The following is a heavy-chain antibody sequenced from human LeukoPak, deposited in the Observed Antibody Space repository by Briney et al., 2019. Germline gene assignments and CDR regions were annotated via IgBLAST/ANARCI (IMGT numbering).Heavy chain of an antibody. D-gene: IGHD6-13*01. CDR1: GFTFSDYY. CDR2: ISSSGSTI. J-gene: IGHJ4*02. V-gene: IGHV3-11*01. Sequence: PGGSLRLSCAASGFTFSDYYMSWIRQAPGKGLEWVSYISSSGSTIYYADSVKGRFTISRDNAKNSLYLQMNSLRAEDTAVYYCARAFGRGYTSTFFDYWGQGTLVTVSS. CDR3: ARAFGRGYTSTFFDY.